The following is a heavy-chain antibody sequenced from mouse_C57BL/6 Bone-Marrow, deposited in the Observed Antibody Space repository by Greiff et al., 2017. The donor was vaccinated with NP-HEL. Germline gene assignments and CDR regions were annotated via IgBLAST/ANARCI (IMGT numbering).Heavy chain of an antibody. J-gene: IGHJ3*01. CDR2: IDPEDGDT. D-gene: IGHD2-4*01. V-gene: IGHV14-1*01. CDR3: AGDDYDGGGAY. Sequence: VQPKASGAEPVRPGASVKLSRTASGFNINDYHMHWVKQRPEQGLEWNGRIDPEDGDTEYAPKFQGKATMTADTSSNTAFLQPSSLTSEDTAVYYCAGDDYDGGGAYWGQGTLVTVSA. CDR1: GFNINDYH.